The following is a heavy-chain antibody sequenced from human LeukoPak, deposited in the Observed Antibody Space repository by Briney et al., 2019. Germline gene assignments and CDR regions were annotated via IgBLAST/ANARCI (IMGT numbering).Heavy chain of an antibody. D-gene: IGHD2-15*01. CDR1: EFTFPMYW. Sequence: GGSLRLSCAASEFTFPMYWMTWVRQAPGKGLEWVADIKQDGSEKYYVDSVKGRFTISRQNAKNSLFLQMDSLRAEDTAVYYCARHRSGGSQDDAYDIWGQGTMVTVSS. CDR2: IKQDGSEK. J-gene: IGHJ3*02. V-gene: IGHV3-7*01. CDR3: ARHRSGGSQDDAYDI.